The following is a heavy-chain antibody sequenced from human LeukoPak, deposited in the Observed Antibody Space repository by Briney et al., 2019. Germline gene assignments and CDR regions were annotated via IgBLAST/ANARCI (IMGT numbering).Heavy chain of an antibody. D-gene: IGHD3-3*01. CDR2: IHYSGST. J-gene: IGHJ6*02. Sequence: SETLSLTCTISGGSITNYYWSWIRQPPAKGLEWIGYIHYSGSTNYNPSLKSRVTISVDTSKNQFSLKLSSVTAADTAVFYCVRDSFPDFWSDSSYGMDVWGQGTTVTVSS. CDR3: VRDSFPDFWSDSSYGMDV. V-gene: IGHV4-59*01. CDR1: GGSITNYY.